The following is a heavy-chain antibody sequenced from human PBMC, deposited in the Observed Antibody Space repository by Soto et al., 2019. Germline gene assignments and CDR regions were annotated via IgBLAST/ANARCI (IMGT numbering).Heavy chain of an antibody. CDR3: AREPRYCRGGSCSITGVAYDI. Sequence: GGSLRLSCTASGFIVSDTYVNWVRQAPGKGLEWVSVISNRGDTHYADSVRGRFSLSRDISDNTLHLQMNNLRVEDTAVYYCAREPRYCRGGSCSITGVAYDIWGQGTMVTVSS. J-gene: IGHJ3*02. CDR1: GFIVSDTY. D-gene: IGHD2-15*01. V-gene: IGHV3-66*01. CDR2: ISNRGDT.